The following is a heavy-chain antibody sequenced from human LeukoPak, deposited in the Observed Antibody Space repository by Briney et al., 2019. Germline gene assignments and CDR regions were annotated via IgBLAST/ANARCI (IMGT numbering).Heavy chain of an antibody. CDR2: IYYSGST. CDR3: ARGVYYDSSGLNWFDP. V-gene: IGHV4-59*01. Sequence: SETLSLTCTVSGGSISSYYWSWIRQSPGKGLEWIGYIYYSGSTNYNPSLKSRVTISVDTSKNQFSLKLSSVTAADTAVYYCARGVYYDSSGLNWFDPWGQGTLVTVSS. CDR1: GGSISSYY. J-gene: IGHJ5*02. D-gene: IGHD3-22*01.